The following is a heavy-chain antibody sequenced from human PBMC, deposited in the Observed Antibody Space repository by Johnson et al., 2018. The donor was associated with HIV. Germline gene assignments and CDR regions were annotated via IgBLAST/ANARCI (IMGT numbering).Heavy chain of an antibody. CDR1: GFTVSSNY. CDR2: MSTSGSPS. J-gene: IGHJ3*02. CDR3: AMERMGGFDI. Sequence: QVQLVESGGGLVQPGGSLRLSCAASGFTVSSNYMSWVRQAPGKGPECVSYMSTSGSPSYYVDSVKGRFTISRDNSKNTLYVQMNSLRDEDTAVYYCAMERMGGFDIWGQGTMVTVSS. V-gene: IGHV3-11*04. D-gene: IGHD1-26*01.